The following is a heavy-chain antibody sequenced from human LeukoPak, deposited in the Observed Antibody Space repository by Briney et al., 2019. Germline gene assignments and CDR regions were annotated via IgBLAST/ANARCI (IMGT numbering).Heavy chain of an antibody. CDR1: GFTFSSYG. Sequence: GRSLRLSGAASGFTFSSYGMHWVRQAPGKGLEWVAVIWYDGSNKYYADSVKGRFTISRDNSKNTLYLQMNSLRAEDTAVYYCATLGQGSDYWGQGTLVTVSS. CDR2: IWYDGSNK. CDR3: ATLGQGSDY. J-gene: IGHJ4*02. V-gene: IGHV3-33*01.